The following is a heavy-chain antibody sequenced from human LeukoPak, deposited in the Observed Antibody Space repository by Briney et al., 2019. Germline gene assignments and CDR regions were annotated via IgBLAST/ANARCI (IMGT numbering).Heavy chain of an antibody. CDR2: ISSGSSTI. CDR1: GFTFSTFH. D-gene: IGHD2-2*01. J-gene: IGHJ4*02. V-gene: IGHV3-48*01. Sequence: GGSLRLSCTASGFTFSTFHMHWVRQAPVKGLEWVSYISSGSSTIYYADSVKGRFTISRDNSKNTLYLQMNSLRAEDTAVYYCARDWSGSCDYWGQGTLVTVSS. CDR3: ARDWSGSCDY.